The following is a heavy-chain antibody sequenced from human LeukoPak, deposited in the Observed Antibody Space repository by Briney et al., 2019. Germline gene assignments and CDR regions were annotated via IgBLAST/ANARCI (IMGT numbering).Heavy chain of an antibody. J-gene: IGHJ4*02. Sequence: GGSLRLFCAASGFTFSSYEMDWVRQAPGKGLEWVSYISSSGSTIYYADSVKGRFTISRDNAKNSLYLQMNSLRAEDTAVYYCARGLYPHYFDYWGQGTLVTVSS. CDR2: ISSSGSTI. D-gene: IGHD2-2*02. V-gene: IGHV3-48*03. CDR3: ARGLYPHYFDY. CDR1: GFTFSSYE.